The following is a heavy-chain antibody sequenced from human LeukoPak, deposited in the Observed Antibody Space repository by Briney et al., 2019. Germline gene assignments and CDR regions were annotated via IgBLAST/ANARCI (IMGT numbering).Heavy chain of an antibody. V-gene: IGHV4-31*03. D-gene: IGHD2-2*02. CDR2: IYYSGST. CDR1: GGSISSGGYY. Sequence: PSQTLSLTCTVSGGSISSGGYYWSWIRQHPGKGLEWIRYIYYSGSTYYNPSLKSRVTISVDTSKNQFSLKLSSVTAADTAVYYCAREALYCSSTSCYSIGIDYWGQGTLVTVSS. CDR3: AREALYCSSTSCYSIGIDY. J-gene: IGHJ4*02.